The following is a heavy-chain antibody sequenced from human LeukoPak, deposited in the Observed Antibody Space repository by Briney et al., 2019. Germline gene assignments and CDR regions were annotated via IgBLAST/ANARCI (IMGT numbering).Heavy chain of an antibody. Sequence: GATVKISCKASGYTFSDYYMHWVQQAPGKGPEWMGRVDPEHGETIYAEKFQGRVTIAADTAKDTVYMEMSSLRSEDTAIYYCATDALQFLERHNNWFDPWGQGTLVTVSS. J-gene: IGHJ5*02. CDR3: ATDALQFLERHNNWFDP. D-gene: IGHD3-3*01. CDR1: GYTFSDYY. V-gene: IGHV1-69-2*01. CDR2: VDPEHGET.